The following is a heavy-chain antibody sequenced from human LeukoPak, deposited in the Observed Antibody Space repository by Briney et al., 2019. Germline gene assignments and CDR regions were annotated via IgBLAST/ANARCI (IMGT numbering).Heavy chain of an antibody. V-gene: IGHV4-38-2*02. CDR1: GYSICSGYY. CDR2: IYHSGST. Sequence: SETLSLTCTVSGYSICSGYYWGWIRQPPGKGLEWIGSIYHSGSTYYNPTLKSRVTISVDTSKNQFSLKLSSVTAADTAVYYCARDKVTYDFWSGYSHLGSFDYWGQGTLVTVSS. J-gene: IGHJ4*02. D-gene: IGHD3-3*01. CDR3: ARDKVTYDFWSGYSHLGSFDY.